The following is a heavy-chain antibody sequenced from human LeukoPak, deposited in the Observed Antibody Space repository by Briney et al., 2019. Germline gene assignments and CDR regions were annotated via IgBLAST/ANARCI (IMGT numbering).Heavy chain of an antibody. J-gene: IGHJ6*02. Sequence: GASVKVSCKASGHTFTSYGISWVRQAPGQGLEWMGWISAYNGNTNYAQKLQGRVTMTTDTSTSTAYMELRSLRSDDTAVYYCAGWANRGYYYGMDVWGQGTTVTVSS. CDR2: ISAYNGNT. CDR3: AGWANRGYYYGMDV. D-gene: IGHD1-14*01. V-gene: IGHV1-18*01. CDR1: GHTFTSYG.